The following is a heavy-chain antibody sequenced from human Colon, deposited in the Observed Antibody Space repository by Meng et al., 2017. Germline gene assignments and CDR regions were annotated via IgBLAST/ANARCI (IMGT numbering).Heavy chain of an antibody. CDR1: GGSITSHN. J-gene: IGHJ4*02. Sequence: SETLSLTCTVSGGSITSHNWNWIRQSPGKGLEWIGAGSFSGGTNYNPSLKGRVTTSVDTSKNQFSLKLSSVTTADTAVYYCARDGDYASNYFDSWGQGIVVTVSS. V-gene: IGHV4-59*11. CDR2: GSFSGGT. D-gene: IGHD4-17*01. CDR3: ARDGDYASNYFDS.